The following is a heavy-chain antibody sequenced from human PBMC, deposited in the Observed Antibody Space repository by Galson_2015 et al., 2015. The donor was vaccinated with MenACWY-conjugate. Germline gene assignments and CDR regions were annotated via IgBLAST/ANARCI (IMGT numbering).Heavy chain of an antibody. Sequence: PALVKPTQTLTLTCTFSGFSLSTYEMCIYWVRQPPGKALEWLASIDWRDNKYYTTSLKTRLTISKDTSTNQVVLTMTNVDPVDTATYYCARMHIVLDATDAFEIWGQGTMDTVSS. V-gene: IGHV2-70*11. D-gene: IGHD3-22*01. CDR3: ARMHIVLDATDAFEI. J-gene: IGHJ3*02. CDR2: IDWRDNK. CDR1: GFSLSTYEMC.